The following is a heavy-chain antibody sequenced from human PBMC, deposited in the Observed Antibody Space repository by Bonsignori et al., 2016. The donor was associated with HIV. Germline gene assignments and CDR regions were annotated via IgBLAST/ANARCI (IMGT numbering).Heavy chain of an antibody. V-gene: IGHV3-74*01. D-gene: IGHD3-22*01. Sequence: GGSLRLSCGASGFTFSTHWMHWVRQAPEKGLVWVSRISDDGGITSYADSVRGRFAISRDNAKNTLYLQMHSLRAEDTAMYYCATGKPDFYDSTGYYPFDSWGQGTLVTVSS. CDR2: ISDDGGIT. J-gene: IGHJ4*02. CDR1: GFTFSTHW. CDR3: ATGKPDFYDSTGYYPFDS.